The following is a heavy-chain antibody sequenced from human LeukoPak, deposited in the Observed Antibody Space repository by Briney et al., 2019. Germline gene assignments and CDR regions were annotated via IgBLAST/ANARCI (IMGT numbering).Heavy chain of an antibody. V-gene: IGHV1-2*02. Sequence: ASVKVSCKASGGNFSSYAISWVRQAPGQGLEWMGWINPNSGGTNYAQKFQGRVTMTRDTSISTAYMELSRLRSDDTAVYYCARGTYLWGSGYYFDYWGQGTLVTVSS. CDR2: INPNSGGT. CDR1: GGNFSSYA. J-gene: IGHJ4*02. CDR3: ARGTYLWGSGYYFDY. D-gene: IGHD7-27*01.